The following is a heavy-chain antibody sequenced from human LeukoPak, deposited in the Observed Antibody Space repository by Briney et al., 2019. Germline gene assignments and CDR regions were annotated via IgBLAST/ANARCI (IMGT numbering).Heavy chain of an antibody. D-gene: IGHD6-19*01. V-gene: IGHV4-59*08. CDR2: IYYSGST. Sequence: SETLSLTCTVSGSSISSYYWSWIRQPPGKGLEWIGYIYYSGSTNYNPSLKSRVTISVDTSKNQFSLKLSSVTAADTAVYYCARHRDSSGWYYFDYWGQGTLVTVSS. CDR3: ARHRDSSGWYYFDY. CDR1: GSSISSYY. J-gene: IGHJ4*02.